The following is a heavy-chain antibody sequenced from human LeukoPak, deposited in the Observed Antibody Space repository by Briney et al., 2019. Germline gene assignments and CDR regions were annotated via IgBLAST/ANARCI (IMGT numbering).Heavy chain of an antibody. CDR3: ARGADILTGYWASDY. D-gene: IGHD3-9*01. J-gene: IGHJ4*02. V-gene: IGHV3-30*03. CDR1: GFTFSSFG. CDR2: VSYDGNTK. Sequence: PGRSLRLSCAASGFTFSSFGIHWVRQAPGKGLEWVAVVSYDGNTKYYGDSVKGRFTISRDNAKHSLYLQMNSLRAEDTAVYYCARGADILTGYWASDYWGQGTLVTVSS.